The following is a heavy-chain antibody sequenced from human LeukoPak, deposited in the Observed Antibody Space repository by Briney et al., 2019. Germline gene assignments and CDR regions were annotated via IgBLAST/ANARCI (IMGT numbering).Heavy chain of an antibody. CDR1: GGSLSSYY. J-gene: IGHJ4*02. Sequence: PSEPLSLTCTVSGGSLSSYYWSWIRQPPGKGLEWIGYIYYSGSTNYNPSPKSRVTISVDTSKNQFSLKLSSVTAADTAVYYCARGARGRYSYWGQGTLVTVSS. CDR3: ARGARGRYSY. D-gene: IGHD1-26*01. CDR2: IYYSGST. V-gene: IGHV4-59*08.